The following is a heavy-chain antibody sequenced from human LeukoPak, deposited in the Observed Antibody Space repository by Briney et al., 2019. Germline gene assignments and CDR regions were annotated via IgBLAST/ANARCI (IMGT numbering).Heavy chain of an antibody. V-gene: IGHV4-61*02. Sequence: SETLSLTCTVSGGSISSGSYYWSWIRQPAGKGLEWIGRIYTSGSTNYNPSLKSRVTISVDTSKNQFSLKLSSVTAADTAVYYCAREQREELEVGHAFDIWGQGTMVTVSS. J-gene: IGHJ3*02. D-gene: IGHD1-1*01. CDR3: AREQREELEVGHAFDI. CDR1: GGSISSGSYY. CDR2: IYTSGST.